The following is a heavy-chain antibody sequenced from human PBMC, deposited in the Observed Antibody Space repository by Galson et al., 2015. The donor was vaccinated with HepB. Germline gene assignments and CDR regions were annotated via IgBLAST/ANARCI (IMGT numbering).Heavy chain of an antibody. D-gene: IGHD4-17*01. CDR3: AKDWGPYGDYEYFQN. V-gene: IGHV3-30*18. J-gene: IGHJ1*01. Sequence: SLRLSCAASGFTFSNYGMHWVRQAPGKGLEWVAVISYDGTNKYHVDSVQGRFSISRDNSKNTVYLQMNTLRVEDTAVYYCAKDWGPYGDYEYFQNWGQGTLVTVSS. CDR1: GFTFSNYG. CDR2: ISYDGTNK.